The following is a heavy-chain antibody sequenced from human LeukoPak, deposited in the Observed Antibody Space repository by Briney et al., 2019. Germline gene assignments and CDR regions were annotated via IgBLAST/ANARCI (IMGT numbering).Heavy chain of an antibody. D-gene: IGHD2-15*01. CDR1: GYTFTRYD. CDR2: MNTKSGNT. CDR3: ARVDGSPDY. J-gene: IGHJ4*02. V-gene: IGHV1-8*03. Sequence: ASVKVSCKASGYTFTRYDTNWVRQATGQGLEWMGWMNTKSGNTGHAQKFQGRVTITRDTSISTVYMELSSLRSEDTAVYFCARVDGSPDYWGQGTLVTVSS.